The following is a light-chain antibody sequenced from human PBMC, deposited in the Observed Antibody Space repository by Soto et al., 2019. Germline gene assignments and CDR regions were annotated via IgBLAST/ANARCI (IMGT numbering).Light chain of an antibody. V-gene: IGLV1-40*01. J-gene: IGLJ2*01. CDR1: SSNIGAGYD. CDR3: QSYDSSLSGSVV. Sequence: QSVLTQPPSVSGAPGQRVTISCTGSSSNIGAGYDVHWYQQLPGTAPKLLIYGDTNRPSGVPDRFSGSKSDTSASLAITGLQAEDEADYDCQSYDSSLSGSVVFGGGTKLTVL. CDR2: GDT.